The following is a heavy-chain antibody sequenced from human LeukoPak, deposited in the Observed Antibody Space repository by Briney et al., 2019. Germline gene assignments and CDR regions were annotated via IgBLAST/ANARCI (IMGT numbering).Heavy chain of an antibody. D-gene: IGHD3-10*01. J-gene: IGHJ4*02. CDR1: GFTFSTYA. CDR3: VKGSSTSRPYYFDY. Sequence: PGASLRLSCAASGFTFSTYAMSWVRQAPGKGLDWFSAITGSGDSTYYADSLKGRFTISRDNSKNTLYLQMNSLRAEDTAVYYCVKGSSTSRPYYFDYWGQGTLVTVSS. CDR2: ITGSGDST. V-gene: IGHV3-23*01.